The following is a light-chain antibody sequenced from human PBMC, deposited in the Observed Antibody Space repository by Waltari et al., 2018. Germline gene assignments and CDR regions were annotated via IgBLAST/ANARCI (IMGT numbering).Light chain of an antibody. Sequence: QSALTQPPSASGSPGQSVTISCTGTSSDVGGYNYVSWYQQHPAKAPKLIIFEINKRPSGVPDRFSGSKSGNTASLTVSGLQAEDEADYYCSSYAGNNIVIFGGGTKLTVL. CDR2: EIN. V-gene: IGLV2-8*01. CDR1: SSDVGGYNY. J-gene: IGLJ2*01. CDR3: SSYAGNNIVI.